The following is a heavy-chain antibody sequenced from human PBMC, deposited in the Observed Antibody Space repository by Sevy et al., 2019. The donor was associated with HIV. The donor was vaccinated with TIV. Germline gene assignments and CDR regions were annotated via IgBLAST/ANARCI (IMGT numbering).Heavy chain of an antibody. D-gene: IGHD4-17*01. CDR1: GFTFSNAW. V-gene: IGHV3-15*01. CDR3: TTPNYGQGYGMDV. CDR2: IKSKTDGGTT. J-gene: IGHJ6*02. Sequence: GGSLGLSCAASGFTFSNAWMSWVRQAPGKGLEWVGRIKSKTDGGTTDYAAPVKGRFTISRDDSKNTLYLQMNSLKTEDTAVYYCTTPNYGQGYGMDVWGQGTTVTVSS.